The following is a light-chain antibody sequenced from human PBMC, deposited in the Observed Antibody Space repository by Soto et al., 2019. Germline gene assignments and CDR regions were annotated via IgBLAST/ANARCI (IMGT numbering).Light chain of an antibody. J-gene: IGKJ5*01. CDR1: QSVLSSSNNKNY. Sequence: DFVMTQSPDSLAVSLGERATINCKSSQSVLSSSNNKNYLAWFQQKPGQPPKLLIYWASARKPGVPDRFIGSGSGTDFTLTITSLQAEDVAVYYCQQYHSDPITFGQGTRLE. V-gene: IGKV4-1*01. CDR2: WAS. CDR3: QQYHSDPIT.